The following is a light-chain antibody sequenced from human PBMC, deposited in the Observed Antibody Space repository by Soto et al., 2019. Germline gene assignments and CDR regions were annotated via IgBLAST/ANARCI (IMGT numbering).Light chain of an antibody. CDR1: QSINNK. J-gene: IGKJ5*01. CDR3: QQYNNWPPIT. V-gene: IGKV3-15*01. Sequence: EIVMTQSPATLSVSPGERVTLSCRASQSINNKVAWYQQKPGQAPRLLIYGASTRATGISARFSGSGSGTEFTLTISSLQSEDFAVYYCQQYNNWPPITFDQGTRLEIK. CDR2: GAS.